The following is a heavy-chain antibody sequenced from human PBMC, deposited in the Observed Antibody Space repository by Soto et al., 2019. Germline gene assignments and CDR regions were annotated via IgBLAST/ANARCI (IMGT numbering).Heavy chain of an antibody. Sequence: SETLSLTCAVYGGSFSGYYWSWIRQPPGRGLEWIGEINHSGSTDYNPSLKSRVTISVDTSKNQFSLKLSSVTAADTAVYYCARGNVNGDYFDYWGQGTRVTRLL. J-gene: IGHJ4*02. V-gene: IGHV4-34*01. CDR1: GGSFSGYY. CDR3: ARGNVNGDYFDY. CDR2: INHSGST. D-gene: IGHD4-17*01.